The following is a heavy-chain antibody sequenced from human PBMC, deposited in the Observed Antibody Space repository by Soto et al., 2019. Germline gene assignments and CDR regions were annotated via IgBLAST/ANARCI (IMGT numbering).Heavy chain of an antibody. CDR1: GFTFSSYA. CDR2: ISGSGGTT. D-gene: IGHD2-2*01. V-gene: IGHV3-23*01. J-gene: IGHJ4*02. Sequence: EVQLLDSGGGLVQPGGSLRLSCAASGFTFSSYAMTWVRQAPGKGLEWVSGISGSGGTTYYAGSVKGRFTISRDNSKNTLYLQMSSLRAEDTAVYYCAKSRTPVVPAALVDYWGQGALVTVSS. CDR3: AKSRTPVVPAALVDY.